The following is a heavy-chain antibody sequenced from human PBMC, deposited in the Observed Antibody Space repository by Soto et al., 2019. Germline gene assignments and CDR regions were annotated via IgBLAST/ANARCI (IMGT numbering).Heavy chain of an antibody. Sequence: GASVKVSCKASGYTFTSYGISWVRQAPGQGLEWMGWISAYNGNTNYAQKLQGRVTMTTATSTSTAYMELRSLRSDDTAVYYCARVSPRPYYYDSSGYPTPVNFDYWGQGTLVTVSS. V-gene: IGHV1-18*01. CDR2: ISAYNGNT. D-gene: IGHD3-22*01. CDR1: GYTFTSYG. CDR3: ARVSPRPYYYDSSGYPTPVNFDY. J-gene: IGHJ4*02.